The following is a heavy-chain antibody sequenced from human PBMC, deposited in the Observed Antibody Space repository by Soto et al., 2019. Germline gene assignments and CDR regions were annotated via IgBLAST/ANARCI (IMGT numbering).Heavy chain of an antibody. CDR1: GFTFSAYA. D-gene: IGHD1-1*01. Sequence: EVQLLESGGGLVQPGGYLRLSCAASGFTFSAYAMGWVRQAPGKGLEWVSTIHGGGGATHYADSVKGRFTIYRDDSKNTLYAQMNSLRAEDTAVYYCAKFEGHPLEYWYLDFWGRGTLVNVSS. CDR3: AKFEGHPLEYWYLDF. V-gene: IGHV3-23*01. CDR2: IHGGGGAT. J-gene: IGHJ2*01.